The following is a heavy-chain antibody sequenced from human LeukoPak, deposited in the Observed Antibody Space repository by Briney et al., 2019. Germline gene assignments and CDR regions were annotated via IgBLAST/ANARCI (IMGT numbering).Heavy chain of an antibody. CDR2: IRYDGTDK. D-gene: IGHD2-15*01. V-gene: IGHV3-30*02. J-gene: IGHJ6*03. CDR3: AKGVYYCSSSSCPQYYYYMDV. Sequence: GGSLRLSCAASGFTFSNYGMHWVRQAPGKGLEWVAFIRYDGTDKYYADSVKGRFTISRDNSKNTLYLQMNSLRPEDTAVYYCAKGVYYCSSSSCPQYYYYMDVWGKGTTVTVSS. CDR1: GFTFSNYG.